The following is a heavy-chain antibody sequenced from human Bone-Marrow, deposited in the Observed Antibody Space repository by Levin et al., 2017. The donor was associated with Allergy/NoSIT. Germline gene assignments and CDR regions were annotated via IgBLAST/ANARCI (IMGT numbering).Heavy chain of an antibody. V-gene: IGHV4-59*01. CDR1: GGSIRNYY. CDR3: ARERTSGIVGDFDGSEGGMDV. J-gene: IGHJ6*02. Sequence: TTSETLSLTCSVSGGSIRNYYWSWIRQRPGKGLEWLGYIYYSGSTNYNPSFKGRVTFSVDMSKNHFSLKLNSVTAADTAVFYCARERTSGIVGDFDGSEGGMDVWGQGTTVTVSS. CDR2: IYYSGST. D-gene: IGHD3-9*01.